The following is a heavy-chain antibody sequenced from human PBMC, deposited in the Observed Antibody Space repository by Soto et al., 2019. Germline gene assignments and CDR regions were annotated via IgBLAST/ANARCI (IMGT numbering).Heavy chain of an antibody. CDR2: IYYSGST. CDR3: ARLGDSSGWHINGFDP. V-gene: IGHV4-39*01. CDR1: GGSISSSSYY. Sequence: PSETLSLTCTVFGGSISSSSYYWGWIRQPPGKGLEWIGSIYYSGSTYYNPSLKSRVTISVDTSKNQFSLKLSSVTAADTAVYYCARLGDSSGWHINGFDPWGQGTLVTVSS. D-gene: IGHD6-19*01. J-gene: IGHJ5*02.